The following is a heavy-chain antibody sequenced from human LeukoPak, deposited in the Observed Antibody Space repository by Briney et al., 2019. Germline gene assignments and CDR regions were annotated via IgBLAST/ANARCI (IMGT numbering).Heavy chain of an antibody. D-gene: IGHD6-6*01. CDR2: FDPEDGET. J-gene: IGHJ4*02. CDR1: GYTFTGYY. Sequence: GASVKVSCKASGYTFTGYYMHWVRQAPGKGLEWMGGFDPEDGETIYAQKFQGRVTMTEDTSTDTAYMELSSLRSEDTAVYYCATDFEYSSSSGALNYWGQGTLVTVSS. V-gene: IGHV1-24*01. CDR3: ATDFEYSSSSGALNY.